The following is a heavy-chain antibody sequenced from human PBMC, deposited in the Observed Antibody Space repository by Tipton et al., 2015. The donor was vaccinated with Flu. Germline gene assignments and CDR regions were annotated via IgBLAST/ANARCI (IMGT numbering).Heavy chain of an antibody. CDR2: IYPRDSDT. J-gene: IGHJ5*02. Sequence: VQLVQSGAEVKKPGESLRISCQGSGYDFTTHWVAWVRQMPGKGLEWMGIIYPRDSDTRYSPSFQGRVTISVDKSISTAYLQWTSLKASDTAMYYWTSRGGGYSPANDPWGQGTLVPVSS. CDR3: TSRGGGYSPANDP. V-gene: IGHV5-51*01. D-gene: IGHD5-18*01. CDR1: GYDFTTHW.